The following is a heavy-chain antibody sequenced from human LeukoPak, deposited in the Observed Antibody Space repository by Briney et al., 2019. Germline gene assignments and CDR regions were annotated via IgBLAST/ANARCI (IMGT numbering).Heavy chain of an antibody. V-gene: IGHV4-59*08. CDR3: ARHERDYYYESSGYPYNMDV. Sequence: SETLSLTCTVSGGSISSYYWSWIRQPPGKGLEWIGYIYYSGSTNYNPSLKSRVTISVDTSKNQFSLKLTSVTAADTAVYYCARHERDYYYESSGYPYNMDVWGKGTTVIISS. D-gene: IGHD3-22*01. CDR2: IYYSGST. J-gene: IGHJ6*03. CDR1: GGSISSYY.